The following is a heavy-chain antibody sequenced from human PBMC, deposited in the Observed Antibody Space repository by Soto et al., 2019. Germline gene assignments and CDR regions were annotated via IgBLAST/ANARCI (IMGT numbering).Heavy chain of an antibody. CDR1: GFTFSNYI. CDR2: LSSGSRYV. D-gene: IGHD3-16*02. CDR3: VRGGSSRSY. J-gene: IGHJ4*02. V-gene: IGHV3-21*01. Sequence: GGSLRLYCTASGFTFSNYIMTWVRQAPGKGLEWVSSLSSGSRYVYYADSVKGRFTISRDDAKNSVYLQMNSLRAEDAAVYYCVRGGSSRSYWGQGSRVTVSS.